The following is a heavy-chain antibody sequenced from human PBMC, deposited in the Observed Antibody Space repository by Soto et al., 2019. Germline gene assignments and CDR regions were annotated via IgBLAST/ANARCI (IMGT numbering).Heavy chain of an antibody. CDR1: GCSFSSDNW. Sequence: QVQLQESGPGLAKHSGTLSLTCSVSGCSFSSDNWWTWVRQPPGQGLEWIGEIYRTGSTNYTPSHKGRGNISIYKSENQFSLRVTSLTEADTAVYYCASGEPGTSVDYWGQGTLVTVAS. CDR2: IYRTGST. V-gene: IGHV4-4*02. J-gene: IGHJ4*02. D-gene: IGHD1-7*01. CDR3: ASGEPGTSVDY.